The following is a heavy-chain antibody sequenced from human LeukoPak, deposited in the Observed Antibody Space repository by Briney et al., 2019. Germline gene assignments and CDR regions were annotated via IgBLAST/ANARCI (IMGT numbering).Heavy chain of an antibody. J-gene: IGHJ1*01. CDR2: INPNSGDT. D-gene: IGHD6-19*01. CDR1: EYTFTDNY. CDR3: TIRTTDTSGWIPYFQH. V-gene: IGHV1-2*02. Sequence: AASVKVSCKASEYTFTDNYIHWVRQASRQGLEWKGWINPNSGDTNYAQRFQGRVTMTRDTSVSTAYMELSSLRSDDTDVYYCTIRTTDTSGWIPYFQHWGQGTLVTVSS.